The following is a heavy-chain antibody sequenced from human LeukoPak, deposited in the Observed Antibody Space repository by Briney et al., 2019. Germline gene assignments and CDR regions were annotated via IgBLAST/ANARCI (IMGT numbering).Heavy chain of an antibody. D-gene: IGHD1-26*01. CDR2: VYYSGRT. V-gene: IGHV4-61*03. CDR3: ARARGIVGITPFGNY. Sequence: SETLSFTGRVFGGSVSSGSYYWSWIRQSPGKRLEWIGCVYYSGRTNYNPSLRGRVAMSIDTSKNHFSLRLISVTAADTAIYYCARARGIVGITPFGNYWGRGTLVTVSS. J-gene: IGHJ4*02. CDR1: GGSVSSGSYY.